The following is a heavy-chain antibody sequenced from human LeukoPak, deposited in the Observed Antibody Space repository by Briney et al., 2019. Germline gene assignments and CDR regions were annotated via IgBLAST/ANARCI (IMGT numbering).Heavy chain of an antibody. CDR2: ISSSSSYI. V-gene: IGHV3-21*01. CDR3: ARDGTFRASDI. D-gene: IGHD3-16*01. Sequence: GGSLRLSCAASGFTFSSYSMNWVRQAPGKGLEWVSSISSSSSYIYYADSVKGRFTISRDNAKNSLYLQMNSLRAEDTAVYYCARDGTFRASDIWGPGTMVTVSS. CDR1: GFTFSSYS. J-gene: IGHJ3*02.